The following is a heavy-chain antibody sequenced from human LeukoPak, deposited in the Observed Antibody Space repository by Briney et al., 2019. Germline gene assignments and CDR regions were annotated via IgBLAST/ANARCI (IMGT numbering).Heavy chain of an antibody. D-gene: IGHD1-14*01. CDR3: AREILGGFNPGAY. CDR1: LDSTTSNF. Sequence: SETLSLTCTVSLDSTTSNFWSWVRESPEKGLEWIGEIHRSGSPNYNPSLQSRVTISIDRSRDQIALELSSVTAADTAVYYCAREILGGFNPGAYWGQGTLVTISS. V-gene: IGHV4-4*02. CDR2: IHRSGSP. J-gene: IGHJ4*02.